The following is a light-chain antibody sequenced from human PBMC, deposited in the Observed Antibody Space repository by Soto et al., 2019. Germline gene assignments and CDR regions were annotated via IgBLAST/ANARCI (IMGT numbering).Light chain of an antibody. CDR1: QFVSSGH. J-gene: IGKJ5*01. V-gene: IGKV3-20*01. Sequence: ENVVTQFPGTLSLSPGERATVSCRASQFVSSGHLAWYQQKLGQAPRLLIYGASIRAPGIPDRFSGSGSGIVITLNISGLEPDDSAVYYCQQYSPSPITFGQGTRLEIK. CDR2: GAS. CDR3: QQYSPSPIT.